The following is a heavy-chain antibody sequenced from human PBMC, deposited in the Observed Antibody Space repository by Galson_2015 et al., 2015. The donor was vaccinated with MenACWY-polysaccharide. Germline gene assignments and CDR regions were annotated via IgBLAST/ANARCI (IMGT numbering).Heavy chain of an antibody. Sequence: SLRLSCAASGFTFSSFGMHWVRQAPGKGLQWVAFIRYDSSHEYYADSVKGRFTISRDNSKNTLYLQMNSLRVEDTAIYYCAKCLCGSAGLAAGGVDHWGPGTLVTVSS. CDR3: AKCLCGSAGLAAGGVDH. D-gene: IGHD6-13*01. CDR2: IRYDSSHE. V-gene: IGHV3-30*02. J-gene: IGHJ4*02. CDR1: GFTFSSFG.